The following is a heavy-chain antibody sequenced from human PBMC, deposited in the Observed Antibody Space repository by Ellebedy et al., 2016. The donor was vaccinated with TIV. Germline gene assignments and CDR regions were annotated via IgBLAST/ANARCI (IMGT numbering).Heavy chain of an antibody. Sequence: SETLSLXCAVYGGSFSGYYWSWIRQPPGKRLEWIGFIHYSGSTHYNPSLRSRITISLDTSTNRFSLKLNAVSAADTAVYFCARTTEGYGRRGEGSYSYYMDVWGKGITVTVS. V-gene: IGHV4-59*01. CDR2: IHYSGST. D-gene: IGHD2-15*01. CDR1: GGSFSGYY. CDR3: ARTTEGYGRRGEGSYSYYMDV. J-gene: IGHJ6*03.